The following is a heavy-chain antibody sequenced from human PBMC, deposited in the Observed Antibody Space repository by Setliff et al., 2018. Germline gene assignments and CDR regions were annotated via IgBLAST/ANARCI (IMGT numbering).Heavy chain of an antibody. V-gene: IGHV7-4-1*02. CDR3: ATGSLVAAGTGH. D-gene: IGHD6-13*01. CDR2: INTRTGNP. J-gene: IGHJ4*02. CDR1: GYTLTTYF. Sequence: ASVKVSCKASGYTLTTYFMNWVRQAPGQGLEWMGYINTRTGNPMYAQGFTGRFVFSLDPSVSTAYLQISSLKAGDTALYYCATGSLVAAGTGHWGQGTLVTVSS.